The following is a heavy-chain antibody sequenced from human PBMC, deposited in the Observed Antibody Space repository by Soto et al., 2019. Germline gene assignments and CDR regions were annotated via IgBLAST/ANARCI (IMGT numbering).Heavy chain of an antibody. J-gene: IGHJ6*02. CDR3: STDLGYYGLDV. D-gene: IGHD2-15*01. V-gene: IGHV3-15*01. Sequence: EVQWVESGGDLVKPGGSLRLSCAASGFPFSNGWMSWVRQAPGKGLEWVGRIKSKTDGETRDYPGPVKDRFTISRDNSKKTLYLQMNSLKTEDAAVYYCSTDLGYYGLDVWGQGTKVTVSS. CDR2: IKSKTDGETR. CDR1: GFPFSNGW.